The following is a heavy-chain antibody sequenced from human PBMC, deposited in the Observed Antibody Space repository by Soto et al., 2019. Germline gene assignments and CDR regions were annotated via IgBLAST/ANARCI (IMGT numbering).Heavy chain of an antibody. CDR3: VRVKGPWFYFDY. CDR2: IKWNGGNI. CDR1: GFTVDDYD. Sequence: PGGSLRLSCAVSGFTVDDYDMSWVRQAPGKGLEWVSGIKWNGGNIGYVDSVKGRFTISRDNAKNSLYLQMNSLRAEDTALYYCVRVKGPWFYFDYWGQGSLVTVSS. J-gene: IGHJ4*02. V-gene: IGHV3-20*04. D-gene: IGHD3-9*01.